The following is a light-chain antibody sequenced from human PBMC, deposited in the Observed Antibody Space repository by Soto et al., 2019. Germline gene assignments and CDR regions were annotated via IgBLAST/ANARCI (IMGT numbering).Light chain of an antibody. CDR2: DAS. Sequence: DIQITQSPSSLSASVGDRVTITCQASQDISNYLNWYQQKPGKAPKLLIYDASNLETGVPSRFSGSGSGTDFTSTNSSLLPKDIATYYYEQYDNLPLTFGGGTKVEIK. J-gene: IGKJ4*01. CDR3: EQYDNLPLT. V-gene: IGKV1-33*01. CDR1: QDISNY.